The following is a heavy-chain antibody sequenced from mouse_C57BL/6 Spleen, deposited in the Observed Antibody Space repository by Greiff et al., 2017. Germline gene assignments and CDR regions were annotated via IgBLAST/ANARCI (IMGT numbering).Heavy chain of an antibody. Sequence: VQLQQSGAELVRPGASVKLSCTASGFNIKDDYMHWVKQRPEQGLEWIGWIDPENGDTEYASKFQGKATITADTSSNTAYLQLSSLTSEDTAVYYCTTGWLRYFDYWGQGTTLTVSS. D-gene: IGHD2-2*01. CDR3: TTGWLRYFDY. CDR2: IDPENGDT. CDR1: GFNIKDDY. V-gene: IGHV14-4*01. J-gene: IGHJ2*01.